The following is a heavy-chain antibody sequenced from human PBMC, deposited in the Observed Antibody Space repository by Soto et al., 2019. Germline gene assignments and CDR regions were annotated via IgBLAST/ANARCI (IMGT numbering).Heavy chain of an antibody. J-gene: IGHJ3*01. CDR1: GFTFRDYS. CDR3: ARGHSDSSSWFAFEL. Sequence: EVQLVESGGGLAQPGRSLKLSCTASGFTFRDYSVNWVRQAPGKGLEWVGFIRSKSYGGTTEYAASVKGTFTISRDDSKSIAYLQMNSLKTEDTAVYYCARGHSDSSSWFAFELWGQGTMVTVSS. D-gene: IGHD6-13*01. CDR2: IRSKSYGGTT. V-gene: IGHV3-49*04.